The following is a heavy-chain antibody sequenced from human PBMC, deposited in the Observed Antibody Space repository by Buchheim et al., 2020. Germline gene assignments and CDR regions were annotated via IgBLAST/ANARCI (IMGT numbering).Heavy chain of an antibody. D-gene: IGHD4-11*01. J-gene: IGHJ6*02. CDR3: ARSQKDYSNYYYYGMDV. CDR1: GFSLSTSGMC. CDR2: IDWDDDK. Sequence: QVTLRESGPALVKPTQTLTLTCTFSGFSLSTSGMCVSWIRPPPGKALEWLARIDWDDDKYYSTSLKTRLTISQDTSKNQVVITMTNMDPVDTATYYCARSQKDYSNYYYYGMDVWGQGTT. V-gene: IGHV2-70*15.